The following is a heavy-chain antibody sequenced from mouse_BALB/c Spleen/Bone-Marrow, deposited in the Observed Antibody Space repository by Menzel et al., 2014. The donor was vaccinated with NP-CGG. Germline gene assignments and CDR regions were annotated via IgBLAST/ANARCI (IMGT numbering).Heavy chain of an antibody. V-gene: IGHV1-74*01. Sequence: VQLQQSGPQLARPGASVKISCKASGYSISSYWMHWVKQRPGQGLEWIGMIDPSDSETRLNQKFKDKATLTVDKSSSTAYMQLNSPTSEDSAVYYCAPHYYGYAWFAYWGQGTLVTVSA. D-gene: IGHD1-2*01. CDR3: APHYYGYAWFAY. CDR2: IDPSDSET. CDR1: GYSISSYW. J-gene: IGHJ3*01.